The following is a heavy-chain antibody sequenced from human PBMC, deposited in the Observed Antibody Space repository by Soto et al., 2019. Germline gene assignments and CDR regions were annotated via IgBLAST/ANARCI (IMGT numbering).Heavy chain of an antibody. D-gene: IGHD3-22*01. V-gene: IGHV4-30-4*01. J-gene: IGHJ4*02. Sequence: KASETLSLTCTVSGGSISSGDYYWSWIRQPPGKGLEWIGYIYYSGSTYYNPSLKSRVTISVDTSKNQFSLKLSSVTAADTAVYYCASYYYDSSGYYPAFDYWGQGTLVTVS. CDR3: ASYYYDSSGYYPAFDY. CDR1: GGSISSGDYY. CDR2: IYYSGST.